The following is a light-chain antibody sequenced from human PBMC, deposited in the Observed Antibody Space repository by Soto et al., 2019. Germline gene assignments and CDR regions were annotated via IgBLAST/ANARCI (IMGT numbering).Light chain of an antibody. CDR1: SSDVGAYSY. Sequence: QSALTQPASVSGSPGQSITISCTGTSSDVGAYSYVSWYQQHPGKAPKLIIYDVSNRPSGVSNRFSGSKSGNTASLTISGLQAEDEADYYCSSYTSSITLVFGGGTKLTVI. CDR3: SSYTSSITLV. J-gene: IGLJ2*01. V-gene: IGLV2-14*01. CDR2: DVS.